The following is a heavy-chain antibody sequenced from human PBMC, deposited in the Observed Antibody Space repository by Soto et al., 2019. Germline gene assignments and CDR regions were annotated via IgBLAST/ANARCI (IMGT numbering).Heavy chain of an antibody. V-gene: IGHV1-69*06. D-gene: IGHD6-13*01. J-gene: IGHJ5*02. CDR3: ARVGKAAAGTRNWFDP. CDR1: GGTFSSYA. Sequence: SVNVSCKASGGTFSSYAISWVRQAPGQGLEWMGGIIPIFGTANYAQKFQGRVTITADKSTSTAYMELSSLRSEDTAVYYCARVGKAAAGTRNWFDPWGQGTLVTVSS. CDR2: IIPIFGTA.